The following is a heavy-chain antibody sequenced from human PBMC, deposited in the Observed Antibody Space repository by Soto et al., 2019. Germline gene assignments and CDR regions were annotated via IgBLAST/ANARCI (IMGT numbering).Heavy chain of an antibody. CDR1: GGSISSGGYS. J-gene: IGHJ3*02. CDR3: ARDSPYDFWSGYSNAFDI. CDR2: MYHSGST. V-gene: IGHV4-30-2*01. Sequence: PSETLSLTCAVSGGSISSGGYSWSWIRQPPGKGLEWIGYMYHSGSTYYNPSLKSRVTISIDRSKNQFSLKLSSVTAADTAVYYCARDSPYDFWSGYSNAFDIWGQGTMVTVSS. D-gene: IGHD3-3*01.